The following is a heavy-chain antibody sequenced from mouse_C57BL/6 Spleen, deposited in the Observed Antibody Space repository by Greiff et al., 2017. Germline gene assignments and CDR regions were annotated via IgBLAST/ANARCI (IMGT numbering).Heavy chain of an antibody. Sequence: EVQLQQSGPELVKPGASVKISCKASGYTFTDYYMHWVKQSHGKSLEWIGDINPNNGGTSYNQKFKGKATLTVDKSSSTAYMELRSLTSEDSAVYYCANDYDGLAYWGQGTLVTVSA. V-gene: IGHV1-26*01. CDR1: GYTFTDYY. CDR3: ANDYDGLAY. CDR2: INPNNGGT. D-gene: IGHD2-4*01. J-gene: IGHJ3*01.